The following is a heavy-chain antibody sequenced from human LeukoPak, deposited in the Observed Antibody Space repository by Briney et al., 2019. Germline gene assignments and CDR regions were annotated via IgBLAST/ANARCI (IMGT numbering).Heavy chain of an antibody. J-gene: IGHJ4*02. V-gene: IGHV3-48*03. CDR1: GFTFSSYE. CDR3: ATGPPGSSLYFDY. CDR2: ISSSGSTI. Sequence: PGGSLRLSCAASGFTFSSYEMNWVRQAPGKGLEWVSYISSSGSTIYYADSVKGRFTISRDNAKNSLYLQMNSLRAEDTAVYYCATGPPGSSLYFDYWGQGTLVTVSS. D-gene: IGHD1-14*01.